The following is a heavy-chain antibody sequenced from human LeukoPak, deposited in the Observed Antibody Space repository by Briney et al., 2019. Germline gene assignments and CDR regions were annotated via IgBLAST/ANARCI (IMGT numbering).Heavy chain of an antibody. CDR2: IYYSGST. D-gene: IGHD3-3*01. J-gene: IGHJ6*03. CDR3: ARNDFPNYYYYMDV. CDR1: GGSISSYY. Sequence: PSETLSLTRTVSGGSISSYYWSWIRQPPGKGLEWIGYIYYSGSTNYNPSLKSRVTISVDTSKNQFSLKLSSVTAADTAVYYCARNDFPNYYYYMDVWGKGTTVTVSS. V-gene: IGHV4-59*08.